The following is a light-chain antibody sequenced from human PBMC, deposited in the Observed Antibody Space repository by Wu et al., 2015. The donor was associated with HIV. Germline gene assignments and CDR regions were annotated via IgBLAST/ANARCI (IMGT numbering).Light chain of an antibody. J-gene: IGKJ5*01. Sequence: EIVLTQSPATLSLSPGERATLSCRASQSVSTYLAWYQQKPGQAPRLLIDNASTRATGIPARFSGSGSGTDFTLTISSLEPGDFAVYYCQQGNNWPLTFGQGTRLEIK. CDR1: QSVSTY. V-gene: IGKV3-11*01. CDR3: QQGNNWPLT. CDR2: NAS.